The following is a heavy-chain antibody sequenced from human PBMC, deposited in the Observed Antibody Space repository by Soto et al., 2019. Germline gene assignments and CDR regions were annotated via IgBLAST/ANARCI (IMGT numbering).Heavy chain of an antibody. CDR3: ARDTLHSGWFDP. CDR1: VFTFSSYE. Sequence: LXLACASSVFTFSSYEMNWVRQAPGKGLEWVSYISSSGSTTYYADSVKGRFTISIDNAKNSLYLQMNSLRAEDTAVYYCARDTLHSGWFDPWGQGTLVTVSS. D-gene: IGHD3-10*01. CDR2: ISSSGSTT. J-gene: IGHJ5*02. V-gene: IGHV3-48*03.